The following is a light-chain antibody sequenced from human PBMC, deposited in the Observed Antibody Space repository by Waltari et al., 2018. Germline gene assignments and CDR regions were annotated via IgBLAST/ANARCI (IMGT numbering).Light chain of an antibody. Sequence: QSVLTQPPSASGTPGQRVTISCSGSSSNIGSNTVHWYQQLPGTAPKLLIYSNNQRPSGVPDRFYGSKSGTSASLAISGLQSEDEADYYCAAWDDSLNGVVFGGGTKLTVL. V-gene: IGLV1-44*01. J-gene: IGLJ2*01. CDR3: AAWDDSLNGVV. CDR1: SSNIGSNT. CDR2: SNN.